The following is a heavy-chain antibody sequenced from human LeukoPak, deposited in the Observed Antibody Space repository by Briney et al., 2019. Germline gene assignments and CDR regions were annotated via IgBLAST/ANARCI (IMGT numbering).Heavy chain of an antibody. CDR3: ARHETPPIFGVRFDP. CDR2: VYYSGYT. CDR1: GASISTYY. Sequence: SETLSLTCTVSGASISTYYWSWIRQPPGKGLEWIGYVYYSGYTNYNPSLNSRVTISINTSKNQFSLKLSSVTATDTAVYYCARHETPPIFGVRFDPGGQGTLVTVSS. V-gene: IGHV4-59*08. J-gene: IGHJ5*02. D-gene: IGHD3-3*01.